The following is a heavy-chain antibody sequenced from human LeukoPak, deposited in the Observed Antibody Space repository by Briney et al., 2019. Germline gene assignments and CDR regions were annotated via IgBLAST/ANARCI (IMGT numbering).Heavy chain of an antibody. Sequence: GGSLRLPCAASGITFRSYGMHWVRQAPGKGLEWVSFMSSSGSYIYYADSVKGRFTISRDNAKNSLYLQMNSLRAEDTAVYYCARDLTTSMAYYFDCWGQGTLVTVSS. V-gene: IGHV3-21*01. J-gene: IGHJ4*02. D-gene: IGHD5-18*01. CDR1: GITFRSYG. CDR2: MSSSGSYI. CDR3: ARDLTTSMAYYFDC.